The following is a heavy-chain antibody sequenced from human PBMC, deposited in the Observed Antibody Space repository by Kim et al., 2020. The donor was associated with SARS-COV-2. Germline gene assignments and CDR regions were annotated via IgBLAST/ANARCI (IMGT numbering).Heavy chain of an antibody. V-gene: IGHV1-3*01. D-gene: IGHD1-1*01. J-gene: IGHJ5*02. CDR3: TRGTLATGFDP. CDR2: MNAGNGKP. Sequence: ASVKVSCKASGYTFTTYAMHWVRQAPGQRLEWMGWMNAGNGKPKYSQKFQGRVTITMDTSASTAYIELSSLGSEDTAVYYCTRGTLATGFDPWGQGPLVTVSS. CDR1: GYTFTTYA.